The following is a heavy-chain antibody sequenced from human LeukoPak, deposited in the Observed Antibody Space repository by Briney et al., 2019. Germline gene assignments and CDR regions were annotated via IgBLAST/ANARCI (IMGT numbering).Heavy chain of an antibody. J-gene: IGHJ6*02. CDR2: IYTSGST. V-gene: IGHV4-61*02. D-gene: IGHD4-17*01. CDR1: GDSITSGSYY. Sequence: PSQTLSLTCTVSGDSITSGSYYWTWIRQSAGRGLEWIGRIYTSGSTNYNPSLKTRVSISLDTSKSQFSLRLTSVTAADTAVYYCARESTTVIVRAAIAPRHKYNGMDVWGQGTRVTVSS. CDR3: ARESTTVIVRAAIAPRHKYNGMDV.